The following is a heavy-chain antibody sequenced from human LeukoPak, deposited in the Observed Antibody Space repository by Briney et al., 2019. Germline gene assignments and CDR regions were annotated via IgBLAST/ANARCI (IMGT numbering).Heavy chain of an antibody. J-gene: IGHJ5*02. CDR1: GGSISSYS. CDR3: ARRRREISTITEDNWLDP. D-gene: IGHD5-24*01. CDR2: IYSSGST. V-gene: IGHV4-59*08. Sequence: SETLSLTCTVSGGSISSYSWNWIRQPPGKGLEWIGRIYSSGSTIYNPSLKSRVTISVETSKNQFSLELSSVTAADTAVYYCARRRREISTITEDNWLDPWGYGTLVTVSS.